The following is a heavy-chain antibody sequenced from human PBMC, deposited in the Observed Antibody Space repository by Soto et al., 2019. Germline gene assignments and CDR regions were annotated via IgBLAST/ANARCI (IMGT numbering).Heavy chain of an antibody. J-gene: IGHJ6*02. CDR2: ISGSGGST. CDR3: AKDRAARSHYYYGMDV. V-gene: IGHV3-23*01. CDR1: GFTFSSYA. D-gene: IGHD6-6*01. Sequence: QTGGSLRLSCAASGFTFSSYAMSWVRQAPGKGLEWVSAISGSGGSTYYADSVKGRFTISRDNSKNTLYLQMNSLRAEDTAVYYCAKDRAARSHYYYGMDVWGQGTTVTVSS.